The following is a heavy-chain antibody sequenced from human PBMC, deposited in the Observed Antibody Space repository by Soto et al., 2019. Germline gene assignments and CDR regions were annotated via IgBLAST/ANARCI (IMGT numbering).Heavy chain of an antibody. Sequence: SETLSLTCTVSGGSISSSSYYWGWIRQPPGKGLEWIGIIYYSGSTYYNPSLKSRVTISVDKSKNHFSLKLSSVTAADTAVYYCARSEATGLDHWGQGTLVTVSS. CDR3: ARSEATGLDH. CDR2: IYYSGST. D-gene: IGHD1-26*01. V-gene: IGHV4-39*07. J-gene: IGHJ4*02. CDR1: GGSISSSSYY.